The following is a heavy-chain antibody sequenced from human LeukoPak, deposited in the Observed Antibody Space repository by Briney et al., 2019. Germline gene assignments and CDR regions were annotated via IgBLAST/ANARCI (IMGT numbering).Heavy chain of an antibody. Sequence: LRLSCAASGFTFSSYAMSWIRQPPGKGLEWIGYIYYSGSTYYNPSLKSRVTISVDTSKNQFSLKLSSVAAADTAVYYCARGRASGPPHYWGQGTLVTVSS. J-gene: IGHJ4*02. D-gene: IGHD3-10*01. CDR3: ARGRASGPPHY. CDR1: GFTFSSYA. V-gene: IGHV4-30-4*08. CDR2: IYYSGST.